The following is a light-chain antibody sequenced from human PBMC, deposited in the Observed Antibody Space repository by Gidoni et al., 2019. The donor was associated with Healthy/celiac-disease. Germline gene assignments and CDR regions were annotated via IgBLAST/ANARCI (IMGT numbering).Light chain of an antibody. Sequence: DIQMTQSPSSLSASVGDRVTITCRASQSISSYLNWYQQKPGKAPKLLIYAASSLQSGVPSRFSGSGSGTDFTLTIRSLQPEDFATYYCQQSYSTPQGFGQGTKVEIK. CDR2: AAS. J-gene: IGKJ1*01. V-gene: IGKV1-39*01. CDR3: QQSYSTPQG. CDR1: QSISSY.